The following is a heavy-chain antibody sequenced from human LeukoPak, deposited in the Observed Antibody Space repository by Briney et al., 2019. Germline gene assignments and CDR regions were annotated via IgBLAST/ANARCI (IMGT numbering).Heavy chain of an antibody. V-gene: IGHV4-59*01. CDR3: ARAVYAIASYYYYYMDV. CDR1: GGSISSYY. D-gene: IGHD2-8*01. J-gene: IGHJ6*03. CDR2: IYYSGST. Sequence: SETLSLTCTVSGGSISSYYWSWIRQPPGKGLEWIGYIYYSGSTNYNPSLKSRVTISVDTSKNQFSLKLSSVTAADTAVYYCARAVYAIASYYYYYMDVWGKGTTVTVSS.